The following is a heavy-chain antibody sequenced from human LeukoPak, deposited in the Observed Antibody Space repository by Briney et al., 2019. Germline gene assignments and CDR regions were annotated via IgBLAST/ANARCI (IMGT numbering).Heavy chain of an antibody. J-gene: IGHJ6*02. CDR2: INSDGSST. Sequence: GGSLRLSCAASGFTFSNYWMHWVRQAPGKGLVWVSRINSDGSSTSYADSVKGRFTISRDNAKNTLFLQMNSLRAEDTAMYYCARDYGRSRDYGMDVWGQGTTVAVSS. V-gene: IGHV3-74*01. CDR1: GFTFSNYW. CDR3: ARDYGRSRDYGMDV. D-gene: IGHD3-10*01.